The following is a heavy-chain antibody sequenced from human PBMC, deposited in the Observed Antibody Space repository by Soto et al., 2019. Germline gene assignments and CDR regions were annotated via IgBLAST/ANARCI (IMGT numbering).Heavy chain of an antibody. V-gene: IGHV1-8*01. CDR1: GYTFTSYD. Sequence: ASVKVSCKASGYTFTSYDINWVRQATGQGLEWMGWMNPNSGNTGYAQKFQGRVTMTRNNSISTAYMELSSLRSEDTAVYYCARPFYDFWSGYYPWFYWGQGTLVTVSS. D-gene: IGHD3-3*01. CDR3: ARPFYDFWSGYYPWFY. J-gene: IGHJ4*02. CDR2: MNPNSGNT.